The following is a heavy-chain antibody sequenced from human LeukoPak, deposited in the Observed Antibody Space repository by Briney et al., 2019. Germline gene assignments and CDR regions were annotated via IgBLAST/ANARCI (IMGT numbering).Heavy chain of an antibody. CDR3: ARGVYYDTSDNWFDP. CDR1: GDSISSYY. CDR2: IYYSGST. V-gene: IGHV4-59*01. Sequence: PSETLSLTCTVSGDSISSYYWSWIRQPPGKGLEWIGYIYYSGSTNYNPSLKSRVTISVDTFKNQFSLKLSSVTAADTAVYYCARGVYYDTSDNWFDPWGQGTLVTVSS. J-gene: IGHJ5*02. D-gene: IGHD3-22*01.